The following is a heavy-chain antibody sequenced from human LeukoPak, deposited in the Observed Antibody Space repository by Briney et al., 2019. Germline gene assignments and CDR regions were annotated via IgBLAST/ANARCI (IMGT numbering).Heavy chain of an antibody. J-gene: IGHJ4*02. CDR2: IIPIFGTA. CDR1: GGTFSSYA. D-gene: IGHD6-13*01. V-gene: IGHV1-69*01. CDR3: ARSTGGYSSSWYDY. Sequence: SVKVSCKASGGTFSSYAISWVRQAPGQGLEWMGGIIPIFGTANYAQKFQGRVTITADESTSTAYMELSSLRSEDTAVYYCARSTGGYSSSWYDYWGQGTLVTVSS.